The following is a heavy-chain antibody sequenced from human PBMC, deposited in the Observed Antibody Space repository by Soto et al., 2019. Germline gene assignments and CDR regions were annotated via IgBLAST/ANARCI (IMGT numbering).Heavy chain of an antibody. Sequence: GGSLRLSCAASGFTFSSYAMSWVRQAPGKGLEWVSAISGSGGSTYYADSVRGRFTISRDNSKNTLYLQMNSLRAEDTAVYYCPKDYCSSTSCYCFDYWGQGTLVTVSS. CDR2: ISGSGGST. V-gene: IGHV3-23*01. CDR1: GFTFSSYA. CDR3: PKDYCSSTSCYCFDY. D-gene: IGHD2-2*01. J-gene: IGHJ4*02.